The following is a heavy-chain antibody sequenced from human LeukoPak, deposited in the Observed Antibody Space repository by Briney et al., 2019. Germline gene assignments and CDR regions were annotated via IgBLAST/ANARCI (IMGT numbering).Heavy chain of an antibody. V-gene: IGHV3-20*04. CDR2: MKWNRGST. D-gene: IGHD2-15*01. Sequence: GGSLRLSCAASGFTFGAYGMSRVRHAPGKGLEWVSGMKWNRGSTGHADAVKASFTISRANAKNSLYLQMNSRRAEDTALYYCARGSLLVVNTLDYWGQGTLVSVSS. CDR1: GFTFGAYG. CDR3: ARGSLLVVNTLDY. J-gene: IGHJ4*02.